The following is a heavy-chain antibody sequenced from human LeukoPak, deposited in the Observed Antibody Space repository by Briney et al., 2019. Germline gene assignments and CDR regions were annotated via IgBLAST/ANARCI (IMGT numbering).Heavy chain of an antibody. V-gene: IGHV1-24*01. CDR3: ATAGIVGAIPRYYFDY. J-gene: IGHJ4*02. CDR1: GYTLTELS. D-gene: IGHD1-26*01. CDR2: FDPEDGET. Sequence: ASVKVSCKVSGYTLTELSIHWVRQAPGKGLEWMGGFDPEDGETIYAQKFQGRVTMTEDTSTDTAYMELSSLRSEDTAVYYCATAGIVGAIPRYYFDYWGQGTLVTVSS.